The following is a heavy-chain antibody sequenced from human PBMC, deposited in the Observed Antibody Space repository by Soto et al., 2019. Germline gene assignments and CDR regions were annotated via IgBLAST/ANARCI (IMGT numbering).Heavy chain of an antibody. V-gene: IGHV3-21*01. J-gene: IGHJ4*02. Sequence: EVELVESGGGLVQPGGSLRLSCAASGFSFSTSTMNWVRQAPGKGLEFVSSIGRTGIDRCYIDSVKGRFTISRDNAQNSLYLQMNSLRAGDTALYYCVCDDNRRYWGQGTLVTVSS. CDR2: IGRTGIDR. CDR3: VCDDNRRY. CDR1: GFSFSTST. D-gene: IGHD1-1*01.